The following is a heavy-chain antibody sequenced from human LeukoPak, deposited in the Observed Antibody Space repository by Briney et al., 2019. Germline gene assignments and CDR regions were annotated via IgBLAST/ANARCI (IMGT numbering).Heavy chain of an antibody. J-gene: IGHJ6*03. D-gene: IGHD6-13*01. CDR2: IYPGDSDT. CDR1: GYSFTSYW. V-gene: IGHV5-51*01. CDR3: ARRSSSSWPHYYYYMDV. Sequence: GESLKISCKGSGYSFTSYWVGWVRQMPGKGLEWMGIIYPGDSDTRYSPSFQGQVTISADKSISTAYLQWSSLKASDTAMYYCARRSSSSWPHYYYYMDVWGKGTTVTVSS.